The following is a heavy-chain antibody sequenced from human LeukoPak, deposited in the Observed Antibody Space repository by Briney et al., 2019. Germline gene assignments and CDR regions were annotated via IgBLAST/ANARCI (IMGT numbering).Heavy chain of an antibody. J-gene: IGHJ4*02. CDR3: AKSGASSNY. CDR1: GFTFSSHG. CDR2: IRYDGSNK. Sequence: QPGGSLRLSCAASGFTFSSHGMHWVRQAPGKGLEWVAFIRYDGSNKNYADSVKGRFTISRDNSKNTLYLQMNSLRAEDTAVYYCAKSGASSNYWGQGTLVTVSS. V-gene: IGHV3-30*02. D-gene: IGHD5-12*01.